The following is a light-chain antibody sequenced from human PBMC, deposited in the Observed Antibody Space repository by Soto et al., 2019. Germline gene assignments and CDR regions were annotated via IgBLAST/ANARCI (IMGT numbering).Light chain of an antibody. CDR2: KAS. Sequence: DIQVTQSPSTLSASVGDRVTITCRVSQTISNSLAWFQQRPGKAPKLLIYKASILEGGVPSRVSGSGSGTEFTLTISSLQPDDFATYYCQQYNTFWTFGPGTKVDIK. CDR3: QQYNTFWT. J-gene: IGKJ1*01. V-gene: IGKV1-5*03. CDR1: QTISNS.